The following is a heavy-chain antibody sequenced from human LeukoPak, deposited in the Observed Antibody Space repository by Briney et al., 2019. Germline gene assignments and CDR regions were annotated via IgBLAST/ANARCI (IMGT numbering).Heavy chain of an antibody. CDR3: ASSRSSTWYGLEY. J-gene: IGHJ4*02. V-gene: IGHV3-23*01. Sequence: GGSLRVSCVDSGFTFTIYAMSWVRQVPGKGLEWVSGISASGGSTYYADSVKGRLTISRDNSKNTLYLQMNSLRAEDTALYYCASSRSSTWYGLEYWGQGTLVTVSS. CDR1: GFTFTIYA. D-gene: IGHD6-13*01. CDR2: ISASGGST.